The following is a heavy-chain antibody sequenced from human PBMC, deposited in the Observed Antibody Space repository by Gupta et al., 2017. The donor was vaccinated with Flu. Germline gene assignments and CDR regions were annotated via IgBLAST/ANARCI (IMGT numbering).Heavy chain of an antibody. J-gene: IGHJ5*02. CDR1: GFTFNNYG. D-gene: IGHD3-22*01. CDR3: AKDHSKYYYDASDSVDL. CDR2: ISYDVSNK. Sequence: QVQLVESGGGVVQPGRSLRLSCAASGFTFNNYGMHWVRQAPGKGLEWVAFISYDVSNKYYADSVKGRFTISRDNSKNTLYLQMNSLRAEDTAVYYCAKDHSKYYYDASDSVDLWGQGTLVTVSS. V-gene: IGHV3-30*18.